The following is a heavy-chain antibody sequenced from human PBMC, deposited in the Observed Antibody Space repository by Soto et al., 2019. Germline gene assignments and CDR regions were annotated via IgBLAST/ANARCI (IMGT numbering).Heavy chain of an antibody. V-gene: IGHV1-18*01. D-gene: IGHD5-12*01. Sequence: QVQLVQSGAEVKKPGASVKVSCKASGYTFTRYGISWVRQAPGQGLEWMGWISAYNGNTNYVQKVQGRVTMTTDTSTSTAYMELRSLRSDDTAVYYCERRQVEMATIAAFDIWGQGTMLTVSS. CDR2: ISAYNGNT. J-gene: IGHJ3*02. CDR3: ERRQVEMATIAAFDI. CDR1: GYTFTRYG.